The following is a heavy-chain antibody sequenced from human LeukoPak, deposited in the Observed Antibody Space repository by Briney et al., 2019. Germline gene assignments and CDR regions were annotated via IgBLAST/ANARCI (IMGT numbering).Heavy chain of an antibody. CDR3: ARDRTTYYYDSTFDY. J-gene: IGHJ4*02. Sequence: GGSLRLSCAASGFTFSSYSMNWVRQAPGKGLEWISYISSSTGSSTIDYADSVKGRFTISRDNAKNSLYLQMNSLRAEDTAVYYCARDRTTYYYDSTFDYWGQGTLVTVSS. D-gene: IGHD3-22*01. V-gene: IGHV3-48*01. CDR2: ISSSTGSSTI. CDR1: GFTFSSYS.